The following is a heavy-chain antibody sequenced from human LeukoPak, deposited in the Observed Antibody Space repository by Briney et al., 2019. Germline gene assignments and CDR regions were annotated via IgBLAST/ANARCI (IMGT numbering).Heavy chain of an antibody. CDR3: ARVYYYDSSGYFRGRYYYYMDV. V-gene: IGHV3-66*01. CDR2: IYSGGST. D-gene: IGHD3-22*01. J-gene: IGHJ6*03. CDR1: EFSVGSNY. Sequence: GGSLRLSCAASEFSVGSNYMTWVRQAPGKGLEWVSLIYSGGSTYYADSVKGRFTISRDNSKNTLYLQMNSLRAADTAVYYCARVYYYDSSGYFRGRYYYYMDVWGKGTTVTVSS.